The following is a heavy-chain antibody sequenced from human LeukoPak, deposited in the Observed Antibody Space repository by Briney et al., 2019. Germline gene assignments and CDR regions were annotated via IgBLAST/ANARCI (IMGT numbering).Heavy chain of an antibody. CDR2: IIPIFGTA. J-gene: IGHJ4*02. V-gene: IGHV1-69*13. D-gene: IGHD3-3*01. CDR1: GGTFSSYA. CDR3: ARVPYYDFWSGYSPPDY. Sequence: SVKVSCKASGGTFSSYAISWVRQAPGQGLEWMGGIIPIFGTANYAQKFQGRVTITADESTSTAYMELSSLRSEDTAVYYCARVPYYDFWSGYSPPDYWGQGTLVTVFS.